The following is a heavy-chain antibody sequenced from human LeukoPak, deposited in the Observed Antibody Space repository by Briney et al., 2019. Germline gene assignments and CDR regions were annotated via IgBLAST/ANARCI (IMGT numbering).Heavy chain of an antibody. J-gene: IGHJ3*02. D-gene: IGHD2-15*01. Sequence: SGTLSLTCAVSGGSISSSNWWSWVRQPPGKGLEWIGEIYHSGSTNYNPSLKSRVTISVDKSKNQFSLKLSSVTAADTAVYYCARDCSGGSCYGAFDIWGQGTMVTVSS. CDR2: IYHSGST. CDR1: GGSISSSNW. CDR3: ARDCSGGSCYGAFDI. V-gene: IGHV4-4*02.